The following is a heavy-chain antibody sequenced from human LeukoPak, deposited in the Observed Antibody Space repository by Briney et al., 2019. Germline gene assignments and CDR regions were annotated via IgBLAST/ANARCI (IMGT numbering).Heavy chain of an antibody. CDR3: ARLGYXSSTSCYGGWWFDP. J-gene: IGHJ5*02. D-gene: IGHD2-2*01. CDR2: XXXXGXX. CDR1: GXSIXXXX. Sequence: SETLSLTCTVSGXSIXXXXXXXXXXPPXXXXXWXGYXXXXGXXNYXXSLKSXXTISVDTSKNQFSLKLSSVTAADTAVYYCARLGYXSSTSCYGGWWFDPWGQGTLVTVSS. V-gene: IGHV4-59*01.